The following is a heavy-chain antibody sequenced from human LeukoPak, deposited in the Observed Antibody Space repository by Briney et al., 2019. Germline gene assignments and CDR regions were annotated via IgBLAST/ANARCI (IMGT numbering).Heavy chain of an antibody. V-gene: IGHV3-73*01. CDR3: TRLLDTAMIIRALDY. J-gene: IGHJ4*02. CDR2: ISGKANSYAT. D-gene: IGHD5-18*01. Sequence: PGGSLRLSCAASGFTFSGSAIHWVRQASGKGLEWVGRISGKANSYATAYAASVKGRFTIYRDDSTHTTHLQMNSLKTEDPAAYYCTRLLDTAMIIRALDYWGQGTRVTVSS. CDR1: GFTFSGSA.